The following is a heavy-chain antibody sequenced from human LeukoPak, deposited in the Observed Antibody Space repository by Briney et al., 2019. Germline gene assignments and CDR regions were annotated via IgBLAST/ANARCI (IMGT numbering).Heavy chain of an antibody. Sequence: ASVKVSCKASGYTFTSYGISWVRQAPGQGLEWMGWISAYNGNTNYAQKLQGRVTMTTDTSTSTAYMELRSLRSDDTAVYYCARDYYAYHYYYMDVWGKGTTVTISS. CDR1: GYTFTSYG. J-gene: IGHJ6*03. CDR2: ISAYNGNT. D-gene: IGHD1-26*01. V-gene: IGHV1-18*01. CDR3: ARDYYAYHYYYMDV.